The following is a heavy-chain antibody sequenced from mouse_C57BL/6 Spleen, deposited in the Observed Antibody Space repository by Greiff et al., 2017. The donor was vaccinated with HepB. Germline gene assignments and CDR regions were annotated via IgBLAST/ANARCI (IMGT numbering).Heavy chain of an antibody. CDR1: GYTFTSYW. Sequence: QVQLQQPGAELVKPGASVKLSCKASGYTFTSYWMQWVKQRPGQGLEWIGEIDPSESYTNYNQKFKGKATLTVDTSSSTAYMQLSSLTSEDSAVYYCAKGDYGSTHYWGQGTTLTVSS. CDR3: AKGDYGSTHY. D-gene: IGHD1-1*01. J-gene: IGHJ2*01. V-gene: IGHV1-50*01. CDR2: IDPSESYT.